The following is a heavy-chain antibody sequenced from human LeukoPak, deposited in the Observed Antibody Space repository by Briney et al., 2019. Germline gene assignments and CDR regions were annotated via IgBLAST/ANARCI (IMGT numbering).Heavy chain of an antibody. CDR3: ASMGGSVRGGYYYGMDV. V-gene: IGHV4-31*03. CDR1: GGSISSGGYY. Sequence: SETLSLTCTVSGGSISSGGYYWSWIRQHPGKGLEWIGYIYYRGSTYYNPSLKSRVTISVDTSKNQFSLKLSSVTAADTAVYYCASMGGSVRGGYYYGMDVWGKGTTVTVSS. J-gene: IGHJ6*04. CDR2: IYYRGST. D-gene: IGHD3-10*01.